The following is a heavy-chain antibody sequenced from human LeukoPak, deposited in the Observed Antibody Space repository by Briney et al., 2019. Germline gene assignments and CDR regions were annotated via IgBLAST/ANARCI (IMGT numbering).Heavy chain of an antibody. V-gene: IGHV3-48*01. D-gene: IGHD1-26*01. CDR2: ISSSSSTI. Sequence: GGSLRLSCAASGFTFSSYGMSWVRQAPGKGLEWVSYISSSSSTIYYADSVKGRFTISRDNAKNSLYLQMNSLRAEDTAVYYCARDYEGATYYYYYYMDVWGKGTTVTVSS. J-gene: IGHJ6*03. CDR3: ARDYEGATYYYYYYMDV. CDR1: GFTFSSYG.